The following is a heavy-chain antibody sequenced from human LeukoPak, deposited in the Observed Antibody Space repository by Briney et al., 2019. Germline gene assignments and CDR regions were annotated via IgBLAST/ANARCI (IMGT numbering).Heavy chain of an antibody. Sequence: PGGSLRLSCAASGFTFSSYAMHWVRQAPGKGLEWVAVISYDGSNKYYADSVKGRFTISRDNSKNTLYLQMNSLRVEDTAIYYCARAMDVRGQGTTVTVSS. CDR2: ISYDGSNK. V-gene: IGHV3-30-3*01. CDR1: GFTFSSYA. CDR3: ARAMDV. J-gene: IGHJ6*02.